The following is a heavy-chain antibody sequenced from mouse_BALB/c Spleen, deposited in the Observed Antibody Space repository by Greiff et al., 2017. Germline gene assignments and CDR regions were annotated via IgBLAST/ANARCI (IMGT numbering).Heavy chain of an antibody. CDR3: VRGGAARAPFDY. CDR2: IWTGGGT. V-gene: IGHV2-9-2*01. Sequence: VKLLESGPGLVAPSQSLSITCTVSGFSLTSYDISWIRQPPGKGLEWLGVIWTGGGTNYNSAFMSRLSISKDNSKSQVFLKMNSLQTDDTAIYYCVRGGAARAPFDYWGQGTTLTVAS. CDR1: GFSLTSYD. D-gene: IGHD3-1*01. J-gene: IGHJ2*01.